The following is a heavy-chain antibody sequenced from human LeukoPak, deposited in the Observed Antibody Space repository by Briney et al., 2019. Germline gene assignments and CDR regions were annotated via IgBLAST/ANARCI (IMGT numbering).Heavy chain of an antibody. CDR3: AKRGVVIRVILVGFHKEAYYFDS. Sequence: PGGSLRLSCVGSGFSFSSYGMPWVRQAPGKGLEWVAVIWSDGSNKYYADSVKGRFTISRDNPKNTLYLQMNSLRAEDTAVYFCAKRGVVIRVILVGFHKEAYYFDSWGQGALVTVSS. CDR2: IWSDGSNK. D-gene: IGHD3-22*01. CDR1: GFSFSSYG. V-gene: IGHV3-33*06. J-gene: IGHJ4*02.